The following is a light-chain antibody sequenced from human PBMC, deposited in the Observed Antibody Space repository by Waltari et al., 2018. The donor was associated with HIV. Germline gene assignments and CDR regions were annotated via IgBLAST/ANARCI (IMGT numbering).Light chain of an antibody. V-gene: IGLV1-47*01. CDR2: RNN. CDR1: SSNIGRNY. J-gene: IGLJ3*02. CDR3: AAWDDSLSGSWV. Sequence: QSVMTQPPSASGTPGQRVTISCSGSSSNIGRNYVNWYQQLPGTTPKLLIYRNNQRPAGGPDRFSGSKAGTSASLAISGLRSEDEADYYCAAWDDSLSGSWVFGGGTQVTVL.